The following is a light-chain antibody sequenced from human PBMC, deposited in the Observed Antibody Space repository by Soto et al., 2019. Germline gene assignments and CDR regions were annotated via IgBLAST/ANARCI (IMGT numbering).Light chain of an antibody. CDR1: SSDVGGYNY. CDR2: DVS. CDR3: SSYTSDSTYV. J-gene: IGLJ1*01. Sequence: QSALTQPASVSGSPGQSIAISCTGTSSDVGGYNYVFWYQQHPGKAPKLMIYDVSNRPSGVSDRFSGSKSGNTASLTISGLQAEDEADYYCSSYTSDSTYVLGPGTKVTVL. V-gene: IGLV2-14*03.